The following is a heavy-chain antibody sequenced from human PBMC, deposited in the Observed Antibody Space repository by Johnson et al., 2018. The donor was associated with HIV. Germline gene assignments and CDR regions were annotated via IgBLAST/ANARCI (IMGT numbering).Heavy chain of an antibody. CDR2: IKQAGSEK. V-gene: IGHV3-7*03. CDR3: ARGSRSWFQEAVDI. D-gene: IGHD6-13*01. Sequence: VQLVESGGGLVQPGGSLRLSCAASGFTFSSYWMSWVRQAPGQGLEWVANIKQAGSEKYYVDSVKGRFTISRDNAKNSLYLQLNGLRAEVTAVYYCARGSRSWFQEAVDIWGQGTMVTVSA. J-gene: IGHJ3*02. CDR1: GFTFSSYW.